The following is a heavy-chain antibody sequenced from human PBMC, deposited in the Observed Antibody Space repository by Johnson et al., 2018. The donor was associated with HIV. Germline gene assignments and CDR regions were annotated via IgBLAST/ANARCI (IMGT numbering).Heavy chain of an antibody. V-gene: IGHV3-30*02. Sequence: VQLVESGGGVVQPGGSLRLSCAASGFTFSDYGIHWVRQVPGKGLEWVAFIRYDGSNKYYADSVKGRFTISRDNSKNTLYLQMNSLRAEDTAVYYCASSAHDAFDIWGQGTMVTVSS. J-gene: IGHJ3*02. CDR1: GFTFSDYG. CDR2: IRYDGSNK. D-gene: IGHD2-2*01. CDR3: ASSAHDAFDI.